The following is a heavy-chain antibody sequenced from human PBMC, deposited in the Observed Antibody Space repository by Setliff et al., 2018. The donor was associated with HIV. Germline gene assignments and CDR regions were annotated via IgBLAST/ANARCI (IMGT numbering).Heavy chain of an antibody. CDR1: GDSIKSHH. V-gene: IGHV4-59*11. D-gene: IGHD3-10*01. CDR2: VHYSGRT. CDR3: ARHRAQRGSGTYYDDWFDP. J-gene: IGHJ5*02. Sequence: SETLSLTCTVSGDSIKSHHWSWIRQPAGKGLEWIGEVHYSGRTAYNPSLQSRVAISVDMYRNQFFLRLTSVTAADTSVYYCARHRAQRGSGTYYDDWFDPWGQGTLVTVSS.